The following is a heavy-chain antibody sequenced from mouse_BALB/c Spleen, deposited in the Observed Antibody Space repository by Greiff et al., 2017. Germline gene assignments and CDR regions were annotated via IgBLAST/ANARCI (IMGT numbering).Heavy chain of an antibody. CDR1: GYSITSDYA. J-gene: IGHJ3*01. CDR2: ISYSGST. Sequence: EVKLQESGPGLVKPSQSLSLTCTVTGYSITSDYAWNWIRQFPGNKLEWMGYISYSGSTSYNPSLKSRISITRDTSKNQFFLQLNSVTTEDTATYYCARGGYYFGNLFAYWGQGTLVTVSA. V-gene: IGHV3-2*02. D-gene: IGHD2-1*01. CDR3: ARGGYYFGNLFAY.